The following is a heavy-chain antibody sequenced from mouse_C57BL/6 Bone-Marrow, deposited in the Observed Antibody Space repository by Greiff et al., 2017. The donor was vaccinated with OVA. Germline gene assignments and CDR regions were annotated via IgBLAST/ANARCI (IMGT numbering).Heavy chain of an antibody. D-gene: IGHD1-1*01. CDR3: ARCLTTVVAPLAMDY. CDR2: IYPGDGDT. Sequence: QVQLQQSGAELVKPGASVKISCKASGYAFSSYWMNWVKQRPGKGLEWIGQIYPGDGDTNYNGKFKGKATLTADKSSSTAYMQLSSLTSEDSAVYFCARCLTTVVAPLAMDYWVKEPQSPSPQ. J-gene: IGHJ4*01. CDR1: GYAFSSYW. V-gene: IGHV1-80*01.